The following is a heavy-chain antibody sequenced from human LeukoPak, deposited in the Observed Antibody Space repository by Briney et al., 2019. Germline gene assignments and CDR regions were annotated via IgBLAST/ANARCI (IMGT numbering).Heavy chain of an antibody. V-gene: IGHV3-74*01. Sequence: GGSLRLSCAASGFTFSSNWMHWVRQAPGKGLVWVSRINEDGSTTNYADSVKGRSTIFRDNAKNTLYLQMNSLRTEDTAVYYCVRDLGGRSGHWGQGTLVTVSS. CDR1: GFTFSSNW. D-gene: IGHD1-26*01. CDR2: INEDGSTT. J-gene: IGHJ4*02. CDR3: VRDLGGRSGH.